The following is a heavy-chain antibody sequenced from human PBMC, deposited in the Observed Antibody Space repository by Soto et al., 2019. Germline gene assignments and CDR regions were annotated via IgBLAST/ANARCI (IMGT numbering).Heavy chain of an antibody. CDR2: IYYSGST. Sequence: PSETLSLTCTVSGGSISSYYWSWIRQPPGKGLEWIGYIYYSGSTNYNPSLKSRVTISVDTSKNQFPLKLSSVTAADTAVYYCARLMYYDFWSGYVSLNSFYYYMDVWGKGTTVTVSS. CDR1: GGSISSYY. D-gene: IGHD3-3*01. CDR3: ARLMYYDFWSGYVSLNSFYYYMDV. J-gene: IGHJ6*03. V-gene: IGHV4-59*08.